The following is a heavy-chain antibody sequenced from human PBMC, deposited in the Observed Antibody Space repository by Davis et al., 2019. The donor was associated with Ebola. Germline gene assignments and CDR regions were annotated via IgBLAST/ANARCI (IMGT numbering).Heavy chain of an antibody. J-gene: IGHJ4*02. Sequence: GESLKISCAASGFTFSSYSMNWVRQAPGKGLEWVSSISSSSSYIYYADSVKGRFTISRDNAKNSLYLQMNSLRAEDTAVYYCARDGGYQLPLPFDYWGQGTLVTVSS. V-gene: IGHV3-21*01. D-gene: IGHD2-2*01. CDR2: ISSSSSYI. CDR3: ARDGGYQLPLPFDY. CDR1: GFTFSSYS.